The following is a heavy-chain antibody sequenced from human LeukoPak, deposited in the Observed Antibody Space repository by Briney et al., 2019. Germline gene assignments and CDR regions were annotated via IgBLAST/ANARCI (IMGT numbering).Heavy chain of an antibody. CDR2: ISSSSSYI. Sequence: GGSLRLSCAASGFTFSSYNMNWVRQAPGKGLEWVSSISSSSSYIYYADSVKGRFTISRDNAKNSLYLQMNSLRAEDTAVYYCARVPSPYYFDYWGQGTLVTVSS. J-gene: IGHJ4*02. CDR1: GFTFSSYN. CDR3: ARVPSPYYFDY. V-gene: IGHV3-21*01.